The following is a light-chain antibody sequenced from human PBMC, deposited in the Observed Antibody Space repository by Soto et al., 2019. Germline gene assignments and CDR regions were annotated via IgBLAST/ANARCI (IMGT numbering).Light chain of an antibody. CDR2: KDS. CDR3: QSSDDTGNYYL. J-gene: IGLJ1*01. V-gene: IGLV3-25*02. Sequence: SYDLTHTPSVSVSPGQTARITCSGDELSKQYVYWYQQKPGQAPILVIYKDSERASGIPERFSASSSGTTVTLTISGVRAEDEADYYCQSSDDTGNYYLFGTGTKAPS. CDR1: ELSKQY.